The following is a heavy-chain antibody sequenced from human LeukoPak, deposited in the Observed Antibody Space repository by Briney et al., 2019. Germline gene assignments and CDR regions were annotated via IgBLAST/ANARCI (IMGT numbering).Heavy chain of an antibody. J-gene: IGHJ4*02. CDR3: ARDSGSYKFLDY. CDR1: GFTFSSYS. CDR2: ISSSSSTI. V-gene: IGHV3-48*04. Sequence: SGGSLRLSCAASGFTFSSYSMNWVRQAPGKGLEWVSYISSSSSTICYADSVKGRFTISRDNAKNSLYLQMNSLRAEDTAVYYCARDSGSYKFLDYWGQGTLVTVSS. D-gene: IGHD1-26*01.